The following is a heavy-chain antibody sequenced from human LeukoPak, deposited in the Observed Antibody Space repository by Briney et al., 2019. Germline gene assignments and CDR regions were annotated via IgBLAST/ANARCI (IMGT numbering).Heavy chain of an antibody. D-gene: IGHD4-17*01. CDR2: IYYSGST. V-gene: IGHV4-59*01. CDR3: ARAVDYAPFFDY. J-gene: IGHJ4*02. Sequence: SETLSLTCTVSGGSISSYYWSWIRQPPGKGLEWIGYIYYSGSTNYNPSLKSRVTISVDTSKNQFSLKLSSVTAADTAVYYCARAVDYAPFFDYWGQGTLVTVSS. CDR1: GGSISSYY.